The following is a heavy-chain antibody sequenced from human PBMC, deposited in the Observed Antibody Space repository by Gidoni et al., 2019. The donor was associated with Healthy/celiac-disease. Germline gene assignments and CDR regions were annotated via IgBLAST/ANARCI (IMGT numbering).Heavy chain of an antibody. CDR1: GFTVSSNY. V-gene: IGHV3-53*04. CDR3: ARARTGFGFDY. Sequence: EVQLVESGGGLVQPGGSLRLSCAASGFTVSSNYRSWVRQAPGKGLEWVSVIYSGGRTYYADDVKGRFTISRHNSKNTLYLQMNSLRAEDTAVYYCARARTGFGFDYWGQGTLVTVSS. J-gene: IGHJ4*02. CDR2: IYSGGRT. D-gene: IGHD2-2*01.